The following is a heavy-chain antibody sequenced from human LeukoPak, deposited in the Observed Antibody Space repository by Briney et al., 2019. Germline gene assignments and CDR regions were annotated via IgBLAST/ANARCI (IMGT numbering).Heavy chain of an antibody. D-gene: IGHD1-7*01. CDR1: GGTFSSYA. CDR2: IIPIFGTA. Sequence: ASVKVSCKASGGTFSSYAIGWVRQAPGQGLEWMGWIIPIFGTANYAQKFQGRVTITTDESTSTAYMELSSLRSEDTAVYYCARGLSGITGTTAAFDIWGQGTMVTVSS. V-gene: IGHV1-69*05. CDR3: ARGLSGITGTTAAFDI. J-gene: IGHJ3*02.